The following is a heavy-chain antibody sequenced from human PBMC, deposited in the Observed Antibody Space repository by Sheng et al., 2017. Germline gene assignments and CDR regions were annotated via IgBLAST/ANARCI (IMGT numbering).Heavy chain of an antibody. D-gene: IGHD3-22*01. CDR3: ARDPRGYYDSSGYRDYYYGMDV. Sequence: EVQLVESGGGLVQPGGSLRLSCAASGFTFSSYEMNWVRQAPGKGLEWVSYISSSGSTIYYADSVKGRFTISRDNAKNSLYLQMNSLRAEDTAVYYCARDPRGYYDSSGYRDYYYGMDVWDQGP. CDR1: GFTFSSYE. CDR2: ISSSGSTI. J-gene: IGHJ6*02. V-gene: IGHV3-48*03.